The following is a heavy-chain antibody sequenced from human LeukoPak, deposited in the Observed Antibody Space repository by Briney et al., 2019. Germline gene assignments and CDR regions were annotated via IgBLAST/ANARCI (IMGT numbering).Heavy chain of an antibody. D-gene: IGHD3-10*01. CDR1: GFTFSSYA. Sequence: GGCLRLSCAASGFTFSSYAMSWVRQAPGKGLEWVSAISGSGGSTYYADSVKGRFTISRDNAKNSLYLQMNSLRAEDTAVYYCARDQLDYYGSGSSFDYWGQGTLVTVSS. CDR3: ARDQLDYYGSGSSFDY. CDR2: ISGSGGST. J-gene: IGHJ4*02. V-gene: IGHV3-23*01.